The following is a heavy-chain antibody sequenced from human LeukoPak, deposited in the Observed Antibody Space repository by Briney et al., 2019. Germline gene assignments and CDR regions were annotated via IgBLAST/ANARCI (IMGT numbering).Heavy chain of an antibody. J-gene: IGHJ2*01. V-gene: IGHV4-4*07. D-gene: IGHD5-12*01. CDR2: IYTSGST. CDR1: GGPISSYY. Sequence: PSETLSLTCAVSGGPISSYYWSWIRQPAGKGLEWIGRIYTSGSTNYNPSLKSRVTMSVDTSKNQFSLKLSSVTAADTAVYYCARDYSGYDWDWYFDLWGRGTLVTVSS. CDR3: ARDYSGYDWDWYFDL.